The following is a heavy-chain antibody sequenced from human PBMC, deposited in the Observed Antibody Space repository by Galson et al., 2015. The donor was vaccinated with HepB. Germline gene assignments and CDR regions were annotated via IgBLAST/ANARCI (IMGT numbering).Heavy chain of an antibody. CDR1: GYTFTSYG. D-gene: IGHD3-10*01. Sequence: SVKVSCKASGYTFTSYGFSWVRQAPGQGLQWMGWISGYNGNTNYAQNLQGRVTMSTDTSTTTVFMELRGLRSDDTAVYYCARDHPHPLSFGDGKHDYWGQGTLVTVSS. J-gene: IGHJ4*02. CDR2: ISGYNGNT. V-gene: IGHV1-18*04. CDR3: ARDHPHPLSFGDGKHDY.